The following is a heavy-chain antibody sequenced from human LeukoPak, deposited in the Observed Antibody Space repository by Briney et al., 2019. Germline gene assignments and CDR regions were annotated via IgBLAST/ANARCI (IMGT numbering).Heavy chain of an antibody. CDR2: IYYSGST. CDR1: GGSISSYY. V-gene: IGHV4-59*01. J-gene: IGHJ6*02. CDR3: ARVRMFRYSSGGSCQTHKDYGMDV. Sequence: PSETLSLTCTVSGGSISSYYWSWIRQPPGKGLEWIGYIYYSGSTNYNPSLKSRVTISVDTSKNQFSLKLSSVTAADTAVYYCARVRMFRYSSGGSCQTHKDYGMDVWGQGTTVTVSS. D-gene: IGHD2-15*01.